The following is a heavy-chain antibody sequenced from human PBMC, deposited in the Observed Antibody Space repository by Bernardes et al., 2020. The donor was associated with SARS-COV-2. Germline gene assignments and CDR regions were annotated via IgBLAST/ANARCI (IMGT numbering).Heavy chain of an antibody. J-gene: IGHJ4*02. V-gene: IGHV6-1*01. CDR3: ARVGSGGALDY. Sequence: QTLSLTCAISGDSVSSNSAAWHWFRQSPSRGLEWLGRTYYRSKWYKNSAISVQSRITINPDTSKNQFSLQLNSVTPEDTAVYYCARVGSGGALDYWGQGTVVTVSS. D-gene: IGHD3-16*01. CDR1: GDSVSSNSAA. CDR2: TYYRSKWYK.